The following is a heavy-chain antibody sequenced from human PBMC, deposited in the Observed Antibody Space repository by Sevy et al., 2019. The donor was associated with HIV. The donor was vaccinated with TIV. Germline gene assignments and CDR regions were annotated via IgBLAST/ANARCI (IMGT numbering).Heavy chain of an antibody. CDR3: AKGTVAAPVGNYFDH. J-gene: IGHJ4*01. Sequence: GGSLRLSCAASGFTFNNYAMSWVRQAPGKGLEGKGLEWVSGISGSSGLTYYADSVKGRFTISRDNSKNTLYLQMKNLRADDTAVYYCAKGTVAAPVGNYFDHWGHGALVTVSS. D-gene: IGHD6-25*01. CDR1: GFTFNNYA. V-gene: IGHV3-23*01. CDR2: ISGSSGLT.